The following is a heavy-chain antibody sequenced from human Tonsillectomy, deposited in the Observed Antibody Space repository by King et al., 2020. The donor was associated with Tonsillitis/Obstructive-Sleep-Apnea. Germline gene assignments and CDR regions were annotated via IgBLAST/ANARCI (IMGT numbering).Heavy chain of an antibody. J-gene: IGHJ4*02. CDR3: ARGSVLRFLEWLLRRTLYFDY. D-gene: IGHD3-3*01. CDR1: GGSFSGYY. CDR2: INHSGST. Sequence: VQLQQWGAGLLKPSETLSLTCAVYGGSFSGYYWSWIRQPPGKGLEWIGEINHSGSTNYNPSLKSRVTISVDTSKNQFSLKLSSVTAADTALYYCARGSVLRFLEWLLRRTLYFDYWGQGTLVTVSS. V-gene: IGHV4-34*01.